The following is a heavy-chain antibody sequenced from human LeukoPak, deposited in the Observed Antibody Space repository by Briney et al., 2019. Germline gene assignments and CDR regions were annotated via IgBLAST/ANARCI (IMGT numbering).Heavy chain of an antibody. J-gene: IGHJ4*02. D-gene: IGHD3-16*01. CDR3: AKDLGYSADY. CDR2: ISWNSGSI. V-gene: IGHV3-9*01. Sequence: PGRSLRLSCAASGFTFDDYAMHWVRQAPGKGLEWVSGISWNSGSIGYADSVKGRFTISRDNSKNTLYLQMNSLRAEDTAVYYCAKDLGYSADYWGQGTLVTVSS. CDR1: GFTFDDYA.